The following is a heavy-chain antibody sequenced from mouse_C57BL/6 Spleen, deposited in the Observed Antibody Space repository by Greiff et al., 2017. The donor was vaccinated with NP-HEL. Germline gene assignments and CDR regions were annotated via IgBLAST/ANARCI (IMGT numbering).Heavy chain of an antibody. V-gene: IGHV5-4*03. CDR3: ARVDSSWFAY. CDR2: ISDGGSYT. J-gene: IGHJ3*01. CDR1: GFTFSSYA. Sequence: EVKLEESGGGLVKPGGSLKLSCAASGFTFSSYAMSWVRQTPEKRLEWVATISDGGSYTYYPDNVKGRFTISRDNAKNNLYLQMSHLKSEDTAMYYCARVDSSWFAYWGQGTLVTVSA. D-gene: IGHD3-2*01.